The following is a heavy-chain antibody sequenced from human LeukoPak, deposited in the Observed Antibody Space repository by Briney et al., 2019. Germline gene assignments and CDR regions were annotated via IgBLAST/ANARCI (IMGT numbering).Heavy chain of an antibody. CDR3: AIYGYCGSTGCYRYFDS. D-gene: IGHD2-2*03. CDR1: GFTFSYYA. J-gene: IGHJ4*02. V-gene: IGHV3-23*01. CDR2: ISGSGGST. Sequence: GGSLRLSCAASGFTFSYYAMSWVRQAPGKGLEWVSAISGSGGSTFYRDSVKGRFTIFRDSSKNALHLQMNSLRVEDTAVYYCAIYGYCGSTGCYRYFDSWGQGTLVTVSS.